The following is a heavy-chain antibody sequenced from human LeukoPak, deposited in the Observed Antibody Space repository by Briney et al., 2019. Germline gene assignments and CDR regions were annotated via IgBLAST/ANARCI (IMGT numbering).Heavy chain of an antibody. V-gene: IGHV1-3*03. Sequence: ASVKVSCKASGYIFTNYAMHWVRQAPGQRLEWMGWINGGNGNTKYSQEFQGRVTITRDMSTSTVYMELSSLRSEDTAVYYCARDSGSFPLDYWGQGTLVTVSS. D-gene: IGHD1-26*01. CDR2: INGGNGNT. CDR1: GYIFTNYA. J-gene: IGHJ4*02. CDR3: ARDSGSFPLDY.